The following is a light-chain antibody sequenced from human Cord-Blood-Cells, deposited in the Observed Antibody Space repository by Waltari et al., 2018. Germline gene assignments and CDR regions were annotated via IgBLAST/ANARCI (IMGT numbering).Light chain of an antibody. J-gene: IGKJ1*01. CDR1: QSISSY. CDR2: AAS. V-gene: IGKV1-39*01. Sequence: DIQMTQSPSSLSASVGDRVTITCRASQSISSYLNWYQQKPGKAPKLLIYAASSLQSGVPSRFSGRGAETDFTLPISSLQPEDFATYDGQQSYSTPRTFGQGTKVEIK. CDR3: QQSYSTPRT.